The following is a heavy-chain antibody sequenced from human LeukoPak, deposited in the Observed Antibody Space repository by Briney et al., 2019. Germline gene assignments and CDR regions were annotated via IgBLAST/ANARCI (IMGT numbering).Heavy chain of an antibody. CDR2: ISSSSSYI. CDR3: ARAYSSSLSMDV. D-gene: IGHD6-6*01. CDR1: GFTFSSYW. V-gene: IGHV3-21*01. Sequence: PGGSLRLSCAASGFTFSSYWMHWVRQAPGKGLEWVSSISSSSSYIYYADSVKGRFTISRDNAKNSLYLQMNSLRAEDTAVYYCARAYSSSLSMDVWGQGTTVTVSS. J-gene: IGHJ6*02.